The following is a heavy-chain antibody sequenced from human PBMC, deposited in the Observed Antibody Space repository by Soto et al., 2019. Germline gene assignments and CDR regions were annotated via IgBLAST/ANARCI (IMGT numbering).Heavy chain of an antibody. CDR3: ARDLTSHTPFDL. J-gene: IGHJ2*01. V-gene: IGHV3-11*05. CDR2: ISSSSSYT. Sequence: QVQLVESGGGLVKPGGSLRLSCAASGFTFSDYYMSWIRQAPGKGLEWVSYISSSSSYTNYADSVKGRFTISRDNAKNSLYLQMNSLRAEDTAVYYCARDLTSHTPFDLWGRGTLVTVSS. D-gene: IGHD2-2*02. CDR1: GFTFSDYY.